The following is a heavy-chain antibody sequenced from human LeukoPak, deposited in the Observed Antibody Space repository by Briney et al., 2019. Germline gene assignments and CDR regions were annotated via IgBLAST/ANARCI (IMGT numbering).Heavy chain of an antibody. J-gene: IGHJ3*02. CDR1: GFTFSSYS. V-gene: IGHV3-48*01. Sequence: GGSLRLSCAASGFTFSSYSMNWVRQAPGKGLEWVSYISSSSSTIYYADSVKGRFTISRDNAKNSLYLQMNSLRAEDTAVYYCARIGSHDALDIWGQGTMVTVSS. CDR2: ISSSSSTI. CDR3: ARIGSHDALDI. D-gene: IGHD1-26*01.